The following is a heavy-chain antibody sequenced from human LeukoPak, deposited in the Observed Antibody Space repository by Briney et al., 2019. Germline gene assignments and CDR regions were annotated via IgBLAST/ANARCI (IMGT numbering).Heavy chain of an antibody. D-gene: IGHD3-22*01. CDR2: ISSSSSTI. CDR3: AKDYHYYDSSGKGSGAFDI. J-gene: IGHJ3*02. V-gene: IGHV3-48*01. Sequence: GGSLRLSCVTFGFTFSSYGMTWVRQAPGKGLEWVSYISSSSSTIYYADSVKGRFTISRDNAKNSLYLQMNSLRAEDTAVYYCAKDYHYYDSSGKGSGAFDIWGQGTMVTVSS. CDR1: GFTFSSYG.